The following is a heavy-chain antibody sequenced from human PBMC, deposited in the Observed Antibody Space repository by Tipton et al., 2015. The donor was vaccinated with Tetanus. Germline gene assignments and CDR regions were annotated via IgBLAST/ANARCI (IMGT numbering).Heavy chain of an antibody. Sequence: TLSLTCTVSGGSISSYYWSWIRQPPGKGLEWIGYIYYSRSTNYNPSLKSRVAISVDTSKNQFSLQLNSVTPEDTAVYYCAREEMATIGGETDAFDIWGQGTMVTVSS. D-gene: IGHD5-24*01. CDR3: AREEMATIGGETDAFDI. J-gene: IGHJ3*02. CDR1: GGSISSYY. CDR2: IYYSRST. V-gene: IGHV4-59*12.